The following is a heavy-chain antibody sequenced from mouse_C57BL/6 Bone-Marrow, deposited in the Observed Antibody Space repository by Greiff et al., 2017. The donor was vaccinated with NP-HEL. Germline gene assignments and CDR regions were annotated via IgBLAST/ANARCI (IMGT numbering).Heavy chain of an antibody. CDR1: GFTFSSYA. D-gene: IGHD4-1*01. CDR2: ISDGGSYT. V-gene: IGHV5-4*01. J-gene: IGHJ3*01. Sequence: EVQLVESGGGLVKPGGSLKLSCAASGFTFSSYAMSWVRPTPEKRLEWVATISDGGSYTYYPSNVKGRFPISRDNAKTNLYLQMSHLRSEDTAMYYCAKGFNWASFAYWRQGTLVTVSA. CDR3: AKGFNWASFAY.